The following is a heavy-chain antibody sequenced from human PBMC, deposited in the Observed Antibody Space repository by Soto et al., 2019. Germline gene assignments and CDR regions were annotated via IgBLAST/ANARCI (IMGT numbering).Heavy chain of an antibody. D-gene: IGHD3-3*01. J-gene: IGHJ6*02. CDR1: GGSISSGDYC. CDR2: IYYSGST. CDR3: ARDNILGILYGGMDV. Sequence: SETLSLTCTVSGGSISSGDYCWSWIRQPPGKGLEWIGYIYYSGSTYYNPSLKSRVTISVDTSKNQFSLKLSSVTAADTAVYYCARDNILGILYGGMDVWGQGTTVTVYS. V-gene: IGHV4-30-4*01.